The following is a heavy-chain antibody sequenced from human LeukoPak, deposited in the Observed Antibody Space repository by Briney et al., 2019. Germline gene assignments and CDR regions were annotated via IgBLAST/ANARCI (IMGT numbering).Heavy chain of an antibody. J-gene: IGHJ4*02. D-gene: IGHD3-22*01. CDR1: GFTFSSYA. CDR3: AKDHAYDSSGYDLDY. V-gene: IGHV3-23*01. CDR2: ISGSGGST. Sequence: GSLRLSCAASGFTFSSYAMSWVRQAPGKGLEWVSAISGSGGSTYYADSVKGRFTISRDNSKNTLYLQTNSLRAEDTAVYYCAKDHAYDSSGYDLDYWGQGTLVTVSS.